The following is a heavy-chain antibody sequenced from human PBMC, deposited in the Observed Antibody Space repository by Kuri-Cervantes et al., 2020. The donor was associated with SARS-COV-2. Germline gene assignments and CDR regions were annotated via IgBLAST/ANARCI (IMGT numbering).Heavy chain of an antibody. D-gene: IGHD1-1*01. CDR3: TRVRTTLYYYYYYMDV. V-gene: IGHV3-20*04. CDR1: GFTFDDYA. Sequence: GESLKISCAASGFTFDDYAMNWVRQVPGKGLEWVAGVNWNGGTTFYAESVGGRFTVSRDDSKSIAYLQMNSLKTEDTAVYYCTRVRTTLYYYYYYMDVWGKGTTVTVSS. J-gene: IGHJ6*03. CDR2: VNWNGGTT.